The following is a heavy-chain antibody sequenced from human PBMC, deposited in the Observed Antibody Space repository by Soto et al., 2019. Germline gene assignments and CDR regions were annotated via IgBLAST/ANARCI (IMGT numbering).Heavy chain of an antibody. D-gene: IGHD3-3*01. CDR2: IYSGGST. CDR3: ARRRFLEWLSGGMDV. J-gene: IGHJ6*02. Sequence: VQLVESGGGLVQPGGSLRLSCAASGFTVSSNYMSWVRQAPGKGLEWVSVIYSGGSTYYADSVKGRFTISRDNSKNTLYLQMNSLRAEDTAVYYCARRRFLEWLSGGMDVWGQGTTVTVSS. CDR1: GFTVSSNY. V-gene: IGHV3-66*01.